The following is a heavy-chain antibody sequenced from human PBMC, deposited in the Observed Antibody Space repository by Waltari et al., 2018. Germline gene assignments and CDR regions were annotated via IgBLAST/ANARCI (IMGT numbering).Heavy chain of an antibody. V-gene: IGHV4-34*01. CDR1: GGSFSGYY. J-gene: IGHJ4*02. CDR2: INHSGST. Sequence: QVQLQQWGAGLLKPSETLSLTCAVYGGSFSGYYWSLLRQPPGKGLEWIGEINHSGSTNYNPSLKSRVTISVDTSKNQFSLKLSSVTAADTAVYYCARHRGYSYGYRRYYFDYWGQGTLVTVSS. D-gene: IGHD5-18*01. CDR3: ARHRGYSYGYRRYYFDY.